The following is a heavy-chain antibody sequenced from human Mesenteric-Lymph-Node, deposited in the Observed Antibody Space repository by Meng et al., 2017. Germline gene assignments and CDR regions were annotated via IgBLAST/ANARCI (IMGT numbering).Heavy chain of an antibody. CDR1: GGSINNYY. CDR3: ARDGLGITMVRGAQYYYYGMDV. Sequence: GSLRLSCRVSGGSINNYYWNWIRQPPGKGLEWIGFLDYSGSTRFTPTLQSRAIISLGTSKNQFSLRLNSVTAANTAVYYCARDGLGITMVRGAQYYYYGMDVWGQGTTVTVSS. J-gene: IGHJ6*02. V-gene: IGHV4-59*01. CDR2: LDYSGST. D-gene: IGHD3-10*01.